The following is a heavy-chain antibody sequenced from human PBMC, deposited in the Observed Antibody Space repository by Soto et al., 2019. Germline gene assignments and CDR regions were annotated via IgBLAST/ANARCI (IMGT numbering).Heavy chain of an antibody. V-gene: IGHV1-3*01. CDR1: GYTFTSYV. D-gene: IGHD6-19*01. J-gene: IGHJ4*02. CDR2: INVGNENT. Sequence: ASVKVSCKASGYTFTSYVMHWVRQAPGQRPEWMGWINVGNENTKYSQKFQGRVTITRDTSASTAYMELGNLRSEDTAVYYCARARSSGFFYVSFDYGGQGTLVTVS. CDR3: ARARSSGFFYVSFDY.